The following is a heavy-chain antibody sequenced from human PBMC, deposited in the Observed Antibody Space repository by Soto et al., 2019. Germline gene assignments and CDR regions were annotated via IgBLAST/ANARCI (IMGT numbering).Heavy chain of an antibody. J-gene: IGHJ4*02. V-gene: IGHV3-30-3*01. Sequence: PGGSLGLSCAASGFAFNTYSMHWVRQAPGRGLEWVAVISYDGSNKFYADSVKGRFTISRDNSKNTLYLEMNSLRGEDTAVYYCAKVSPMGYFFDFWGQGTLVTGSS. CDR1: GFAFNTYS. CDR3: AKVSPMGYFFDF. CDR2: ISYDGSNK.